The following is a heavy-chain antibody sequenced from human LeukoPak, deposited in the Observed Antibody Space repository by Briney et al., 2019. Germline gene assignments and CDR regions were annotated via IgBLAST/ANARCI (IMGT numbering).Heavy chain of an antibody. CDR2: INPNSGGT. V-gene: IGHV1-2*02. CDR3: AGSLAYYGSGSPLYYYYMDV. Sequence: ASAKVSCKASGYTFTGYYMHWVRQAPGQGLEWMGWINPNSGGTNYAQKFQGRVTMTRDTSISTAYMELSRLGSDDTAVYYCAGSLAYYGSGSPLYYYYMDVWGKGTTVTVSS. D-gene: IGHD3-10*01. J-gene: IGHJ6*03. CDR1: GYTFTGYY.